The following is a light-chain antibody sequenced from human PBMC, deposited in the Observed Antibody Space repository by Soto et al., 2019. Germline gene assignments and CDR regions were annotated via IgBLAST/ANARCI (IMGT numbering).Light chain of an antibody. V-gene: IGLV2-14*03. J-gene: IGLJ1*01. CDR3: NSYTSSSTHV. Sequence: QSVLTQPASVSGSPGQSITISCTGTSSDVGGYSFVSWYQQLPGKAPKLVIYDVNNRPSGVSNRFSGSKSGNTASLTISGLQTEDEADYYCNSYTSSSTHVFGTGTKLTVL. CDR2: DVN. CDR1: SSDVGGYSF.